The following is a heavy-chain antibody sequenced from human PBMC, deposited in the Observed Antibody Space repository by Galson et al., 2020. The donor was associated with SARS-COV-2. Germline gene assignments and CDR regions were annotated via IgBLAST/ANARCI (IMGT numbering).Heavy chain of an antibody. CDR3: ARGSYYDSSGYLDY. V-gene: IGHV4-30-2*01. CDR2: IYHSGST. J-gene: IGHJ4*02. Sequence: SETLSLTCAVSGGSISSGGYSWSWIRQPPGKGLEWIGYIYHSGSTYYNPSLKSRVTISVDRSKNQFSLKLSSVTAADTAVYYCARGSYYDSSGYLDYWGQGTLVTVSS. D-gene: IGHD3-22*01. CDR1: GGSISSGGYS.